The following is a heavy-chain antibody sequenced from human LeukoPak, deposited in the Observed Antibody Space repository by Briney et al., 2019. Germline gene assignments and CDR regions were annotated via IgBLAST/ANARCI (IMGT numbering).Heavy chain of an antibody. V-gene: IGHV3-7*01. Sequence: TGGSLRLSCAASGFNFGDYYMSWIRQAPGKGLEWVANIQQDGTEKYYVDSVKGRFTISRDNAKNSLYLQMDSLRVEDTAVYYCAKVAKYYYGSETYYFFEHWGQGTPVTASS. CDR1: GFNFGDYY. D-gene: IGHD3-10*01. CDR2: IQQDGTEK. CDR3: AKVAKYYYGSETYYFFEH. J-gene: IGHJ4*02.